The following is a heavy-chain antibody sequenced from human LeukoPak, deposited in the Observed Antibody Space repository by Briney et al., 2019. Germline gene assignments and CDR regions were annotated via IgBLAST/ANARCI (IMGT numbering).Heavy chain of an antibody. CDR2: ISGSGGST. J-gene: IGHJ4*02. V-gene: IGHV3-23*01. CDR3: AKDSSLYDSSGYTPVGFDY. Sequence: GGSLRLSCAASGFTFSSYGMSWVRQAPGKGLEWVSAISGSGGSTYYADSVKGRFTISRDNSKNTLYLQMNSLRAEDTAVYYCAKDSSLYDSSGYTPVGFDYWGQGTLVTVSS. D-gene: IGHD3-22*01. CDR1: GFTFSSYG.